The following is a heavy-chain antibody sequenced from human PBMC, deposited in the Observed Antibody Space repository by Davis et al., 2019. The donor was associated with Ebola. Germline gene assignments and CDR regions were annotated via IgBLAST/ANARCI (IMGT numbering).Heavy chain of an antibody. CDR2: ISSSSSTI. J-gene: IGHJ6*02. Sequence: PGGSLRLSCAASGFTFSSYSMNWVRQAPGKGLEWVSYISSSSSTIYYADSVKGRFTISRDNAKNSLYLQMNSLRDEDTAVYYCARDLIFGVVIMGGYYYYGMDVWGQGTTVTVSS. CDR3: ARDLIFGVVIMGGYYYYGMDV. CDR1: GFTFSSYS. D-gene: IGHD3-3*01. V-gene: IGHV3-48*02.